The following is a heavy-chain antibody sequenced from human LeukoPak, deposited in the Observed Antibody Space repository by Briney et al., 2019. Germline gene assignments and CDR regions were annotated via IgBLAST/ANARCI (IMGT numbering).Heavy chain of an antibody. J-gene: IGHJ6*02. CDR2: IYPGDSDT. CDR1: GYSFTSYW. D-gene: IGHD3-16*02. V-gene: IGHV5-51*01. Sequence: ESLKISCKGSGYSFTSYWIGWVRQMPGKGLEWMGIIYPGDSDTRYSPSFQGQVTISADKSISTAYLQWSSLKASDTAMYYCARRGPRYPGPYYYGMDVWGQGTTVTVSS. CDR3: ARRGPRYPGPYYYGMDV.